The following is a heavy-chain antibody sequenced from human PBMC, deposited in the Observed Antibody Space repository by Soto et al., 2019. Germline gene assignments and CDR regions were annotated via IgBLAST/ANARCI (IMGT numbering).Heavy chain of an antibody. CDR3: ARRVLLWFGELPDYYYYYYMDV. Sequence: SETLSLTCAVYGGSFSGYYWSWIRQPPGKGLEWIGEINHSGSTNYNPSLKSRVTISVDTSKNQFSLKLSSVTAADTAVYYCARRVLLWFGELPDYYYYYYMDVWGKGTTVTVSS. CDR2: INHSGST. V-gene: IGHV4-34*01. CDR1: GGSFSGYY. D-gene: IGHD3-10*01. J-gene: IGHJ6*03.